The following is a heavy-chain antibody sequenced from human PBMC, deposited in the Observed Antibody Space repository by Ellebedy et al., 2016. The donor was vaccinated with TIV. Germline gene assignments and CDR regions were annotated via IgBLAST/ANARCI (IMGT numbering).Heavy chain of an antibody. CDR2: ISYSIYYSGST. D-gene: IGHD4-23*01. CDR3: ARHAATAGNPNMDV. J-gene: IGHJ6*03. CDR1: GGSINSFY. V-gene: IGHV4-59*08. Sequence: SETLSLTCTVSGGSINSFYWSWIRQPPGKGLEWIGYISYSIYYSGSTNYNPSLTSRVTISVDASKNQFSLQLRSVPAADTAVYYCARHAATAGNPNMDVWGRGTTVTVSS.